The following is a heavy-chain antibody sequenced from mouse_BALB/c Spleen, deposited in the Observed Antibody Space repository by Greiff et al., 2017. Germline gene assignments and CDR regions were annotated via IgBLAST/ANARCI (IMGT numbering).Heavy chain of an antibody. Sequence: EVQVVESGGGLVKLGGSLKLSCAASGFTFSSYYMSWVRQTPEKRLELVAAINSNGGSTYYPDTVKGRFTISRDNAKNTLYLQMSSLKSEDTALYYCARQGGRGYFDYWGQGTTLTVSS. D-gene: IGHD3-3*01. J-gene: IGHJ2*01. CDR1: GFTFSSYY. CDR2: INSNGGST. CDR3: ARQGGRGYFDY. V-gene: IGHV5-6-2*01.